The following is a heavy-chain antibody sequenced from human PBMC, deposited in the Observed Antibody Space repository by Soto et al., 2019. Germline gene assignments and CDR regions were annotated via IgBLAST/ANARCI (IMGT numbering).Heavy chain of an antibody. CDR2: INVYNGNT. D-gene: IGHD3-10*01. CDR1: GYTFTNYG. V-gene: IGHV1-18*01. CDR3: ARGVGSGSYYNQYNWFDP. J-gene: IGHJ5*02. Sequence: ASVKVSCKASGYTFTNYGISWVRQAPGQGLEWMGWINVYNGNTKYAQKVQGRVTMTTDTSTSTAYMELRSPRSGDTAVYYCARGVGSGSYYNQYNWFDPWGQGTLVTVSS.